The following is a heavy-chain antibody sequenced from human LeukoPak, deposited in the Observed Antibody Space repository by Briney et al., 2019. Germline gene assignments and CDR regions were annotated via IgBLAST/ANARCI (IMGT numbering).Heavy chain of an antibody. CDR3: AKSGYNRFDY. V-gene: IGHV3-23*01. CDR1: GFTFSSSA. Sequence: GGSLRLSCAASGFTFSSSAMSWVRQAPGKGLEWVSSISGSGSGGSTYYADSVKGRFTISRDNSKNTLYLQMNSLIAENTAVYYCAKSGYNRFDYWGQGTRVTVSS. D-gene: IGHD5-24*01. J-gene: IGHJ4*02. CDR2: ISGSGSGGST.